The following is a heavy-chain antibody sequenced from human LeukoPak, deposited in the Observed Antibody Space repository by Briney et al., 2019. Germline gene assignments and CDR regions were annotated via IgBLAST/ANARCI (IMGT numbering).Heavy chain of an antibody. CDR2: IKEDGTET. CDR3: AKEGRSLQTY. J-gene: IGHJ4*02. D-gene: IGHD5-24*01. CDR1: GFTFSSYS. V-gene: IGHV3-7*03. Sequence: GGSLRLSCAASGFTFSSYSMNWVRLAPGKGLEWVANIKEDGTETYYVDSVKGRFTISTDNAKNSLYLQMNSLRVEDTAVYYCAKEGRSLQTYWGQGTLVTVSS.